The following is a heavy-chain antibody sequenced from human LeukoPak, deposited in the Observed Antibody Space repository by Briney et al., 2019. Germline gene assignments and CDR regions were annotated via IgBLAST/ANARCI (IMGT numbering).Heavy chain of an antibody. CDR2: IDPSDSYT. CDR3: ARQGRSILYRAPYYFDY. J-gene: IGHJ4*02. D-gene: IGHD2-8*01. Sequence: GESLRISCKGSGYSFTSYWISWVRQMPGKGLEWMGRIDPSDSYTNYSPSFQGHVTISADKSISTAYLQWSSLKASDTPMYYCARQGRSILYRAPYYFDYWGQGTLVTVSS. CDR1: GYSFTSYW. V-gene: IGHV5-10-1*01.